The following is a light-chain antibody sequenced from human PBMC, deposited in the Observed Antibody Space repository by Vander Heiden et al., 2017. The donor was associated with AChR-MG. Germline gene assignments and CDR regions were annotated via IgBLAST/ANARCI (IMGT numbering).Light chain of an antibody. J-gene: IGKJ4*01. CDR1: EDISTY. V-gene: IGKV1-8*01. CDR2: SAS. Sequence: AIRMTQSPSSFSASTGDRVTITCRASEDISTYLAWYQRRPGEAPKLLMYSASTLQSGVPSRFSGSGSGTNFTLTISTLQSEDFATYYCQQYYSYPPLTFGGGTKVDIK. CDR3: QQYYSYPPLT.